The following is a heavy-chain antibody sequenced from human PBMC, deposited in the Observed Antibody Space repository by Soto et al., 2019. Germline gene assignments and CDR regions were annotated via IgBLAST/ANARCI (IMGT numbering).Heavy chain of an antibody. J-gene: IGHJ6*02. CDR3: ARLTVIVAGDYYYYGMDV. CDR1: GGSISSSNY. Sequence: SETLSLTCTVSGGSISSSNYWSWVRQPPGKGLEWIGEIYQSGSTNYDPSLKSRVTISVDKSKNQFSLRLRSVTAADTAVYYCARLTVIVAGDYYYYGMDVWGQGTTVTVSS. V-gene: IGHV4-4*02. D-gene: IGHD5-12*01. CDR2: IYQSGST.